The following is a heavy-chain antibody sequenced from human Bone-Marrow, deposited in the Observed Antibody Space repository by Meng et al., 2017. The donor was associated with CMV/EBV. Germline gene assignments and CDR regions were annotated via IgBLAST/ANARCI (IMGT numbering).Heavy chain of an antibody. CDR1: GYTFTSYD. J-gene: IGHJ5*02. D-gene: IGHD2-15*01. CDR3: ASELGYCSGGSCYRWFDP. Sequence: ASVKVSCKASGYTFTSYDINWVRQATGQGLEWMGWMNPNSGNTGYAQKFQGRVTMTRNTSISTAYMELSSLRSDDTAVYYCASELGYCSGGSCYRWFDPWGQGTLVTVSS. CDR2: MNPNSGNT. V-gene: IGHV1-8*01.